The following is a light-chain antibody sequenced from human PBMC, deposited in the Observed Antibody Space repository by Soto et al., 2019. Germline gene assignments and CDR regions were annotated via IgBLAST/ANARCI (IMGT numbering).Light chain of an antibody. CDR2: GAS. Sequence: DIQMTQSPSSLSASVGDRVTITCQASQDISTHLNWFQQKPGKAPKLLIYGASYLEIGVPSRFSGGGSGTDFTLSISSLQPEDSATYYCQQYEILSIFGGGTKVEIK. CDR1: QDISTH. CDR3: QQYEILSI. V-gene: IGKV1-33*01. J-gene: IGKJ4*01.